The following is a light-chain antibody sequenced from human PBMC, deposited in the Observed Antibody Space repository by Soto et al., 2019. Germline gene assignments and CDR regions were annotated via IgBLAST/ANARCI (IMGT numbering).Light chain of an antibody. J-gene: IGKJ1*01. V-gene: IGKV1-5*01. CDR1: QSIRSL. CDR3: QQSNSYTGT. CDR2: DAS. Sequence: IQMTQSPSTRSSSFGDRVTITCRASQSIRSLLAWYQQKPGKAPKVLIYDASSLGSGVPSRFSGSVSGTEGTITISSLQPDDGSTYDCQQSNSYTGTFGQGTKVDNK.